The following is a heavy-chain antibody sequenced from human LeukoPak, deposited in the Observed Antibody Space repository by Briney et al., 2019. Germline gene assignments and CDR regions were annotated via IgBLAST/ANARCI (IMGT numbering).Heavy chain of an antibody. Sequence: GASVNVSCKASGYSFTSYCISWVRQAPGQRLESMIWFSGYNGNTNYAQRLQGRLTMTTDTYTSTAYMELRSLSSDDTAVYYCARDRPYYYDSSAYYPDFWGQGTLVTVSS. CDR1: GYSFTSYC. J-gene: IGHJ4*02. CDR2: FSGYNGNT. V-gene: IGHV1-18*01. CDR3: ARDRPYYYDSSAYYPDF. D-gene: IGHD3-22*01.